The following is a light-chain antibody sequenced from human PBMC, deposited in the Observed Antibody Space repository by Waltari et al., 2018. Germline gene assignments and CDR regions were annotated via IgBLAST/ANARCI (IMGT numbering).Light chain of an antibody. Sequence: DIQMTQSPSSQSASVGDRVTITCRASQSINTFLTWYQQKPGKAPKLLIYGASSLQSGVPSRFSGSGSGTDFTLTISSLQVEDFATYYCQQSYSSPYTFGQGTNLEIK. CDR3: QQSYSSPYT. CDR2: GAS. J-gene: IGKJ2*01. CDR1: QSINTF. V-gene: IGKV1-39*01.